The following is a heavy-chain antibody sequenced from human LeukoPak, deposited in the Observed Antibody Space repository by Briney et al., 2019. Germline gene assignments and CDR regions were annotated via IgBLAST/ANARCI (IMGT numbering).Heavy chain of an antibody. CDR3: ARSTLYGDYDYYFDY. D-gene: IGHD4-17*01. V-gene: IGHV1-2*04. J-gene: IGHJ4*02. Sequence: ASVKVSCKASGYTFTGYYMHWVRQAPGQGLEWMGWINPNSGGTNYAQKFQGWVTVTRDTSISTAYMELSRLRSDDTAVYYCARSTLYGDYDYYFDYWGQGTLVTVSS. CDR1: GYTFTGYY. CDR2: INPNSGGT.